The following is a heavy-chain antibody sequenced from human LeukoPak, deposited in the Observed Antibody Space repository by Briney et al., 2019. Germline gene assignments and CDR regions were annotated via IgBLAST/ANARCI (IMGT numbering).Heavy chain of an antibody. J-gene: IGHJ4*02. CDR3: ARTRYYYNSRSYGAPYYFDY. V-gene: IGHV4-39*01. Sequence: SETLSLTCTVSGGSISSSSYYWGWLRQPPGKGLEWIGSIYYSGSTYYNPSLKSRVTISVDTSKNQFSLKLSSVTAADTAVYYCARTRYYYNSRSYGAPYYFDYWGQGTLVTVSS. CDR1: GGSISSSSYY. CDR2: IYYSGST. D-gene: IGHD3-10*01.